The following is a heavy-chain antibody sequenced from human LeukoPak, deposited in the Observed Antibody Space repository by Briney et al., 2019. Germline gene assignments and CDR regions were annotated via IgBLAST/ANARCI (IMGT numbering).Heavy chain of an antibody. CDR1: GFTVSSNY. Sequence: GSLRLSCAASGFTVSSNYMSWVRQAPGKGLEWVSAIYSGDSTYYADSVKGRFTISRDNSKNTLNLQMNSLRAEDTAVYYCASPGEGYSFYYGMDVWGQGTTVTVSS. CDR3: ASPGEGYSFYYGMDV. CDR2: IYSGDST. D-gene: IGHD5-24*01. J-gene: IGHJ6*02. V-gene: IGHV3-66*01.